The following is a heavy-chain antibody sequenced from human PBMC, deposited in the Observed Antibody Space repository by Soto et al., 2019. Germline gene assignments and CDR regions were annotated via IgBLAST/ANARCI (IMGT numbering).Heavy chain of an antibody. J-gene: IGHJ4*02. CDR3: AIWGYRSGDPGY. V-gene: IGHV1-69*02. CDR1: GGTFSSYT. CDR2: IIPILGIA. D-gene: IGHD6-19*01. Sequence: QVQLVQSGAEVKKPGSSVKVSCKASGGTFSSYTISWVRQAPGQGLEWMGRIIPILGIANYAQKFQGRVTLTSDKTTSTAYMELSSLRSEDTAVYYCAIWGYRSGDPGYWGQGTLVTVSS.